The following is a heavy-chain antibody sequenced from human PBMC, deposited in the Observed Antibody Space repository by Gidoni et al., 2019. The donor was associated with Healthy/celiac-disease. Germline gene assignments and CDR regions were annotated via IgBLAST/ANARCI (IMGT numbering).Heavy chain of an antibody. D-gene: IGHD5-18*01. CDR3: TTVDTAMVTLSY. J-gene: IGHJ4*02. V-gene: IGHV3-73*02. CDR1: GFTFSGSA. CDR2: IRSKANSYAT. Sequence: EVQLVESGGGLVQPGGSLKLSCAASGFTFSGSAMHWVRQASGKGLEWVGRIRSKANSYATAYAASVKGRFTISRDDSKNTAYLQMNSLKTEDTAVYYCTTVDTAMVTLSYWGQGTLVTVSS.